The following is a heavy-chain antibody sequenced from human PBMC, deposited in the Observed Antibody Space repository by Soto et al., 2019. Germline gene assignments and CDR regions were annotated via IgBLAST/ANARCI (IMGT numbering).Heavy chain of an antibody. V-gene: IGHV4-30-2*01. CDR3: VGGDTVVAADY. J-gene: IGHJ4*02. CDR1: GGSISSGGYS. D-gene: IGHD2-15*01. CDR2: IYHSGST. Sequence: QLQLQESGSGLVKPSQTLSLTCAVSGGSISSGGYSWSWIRQPPGKGLEWIGYIYHSGSTYYNPCLKRRVTISVARSKNLLSRKLSSVTAADTAVYYCVGGDTVVAADYWGQGTLVTVSS.